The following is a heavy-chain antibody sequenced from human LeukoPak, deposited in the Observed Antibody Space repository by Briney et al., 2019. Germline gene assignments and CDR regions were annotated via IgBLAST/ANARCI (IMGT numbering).Heavy chain of an antibody. V-gene: IGHV4-28*03. D-gene: IGHD4-11*01. CDR2: MYYSGST. Sequence: TETLSLTCAVSGYSISSSNWWGWIRQPPGKGLEWIGYMYYSGSTFSNPSLKSRITMSVDTSKNQFSLKLSSVTAVDTAVYYCARGSYDYSASWFDPWGQGTLVTVSS. CDR3: ARGSYDYSASWFDP. CDR1: GYSISSSNW. J-gene: IGHJ5*02.